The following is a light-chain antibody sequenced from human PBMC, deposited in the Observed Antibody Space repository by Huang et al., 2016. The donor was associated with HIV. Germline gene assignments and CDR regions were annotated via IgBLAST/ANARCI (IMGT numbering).Light chain of an antibody. Sequence: EIVLTQSPGTLSLSPGERATLSCRASQSVSSSYFAWYQKKPGQAPRILIYGASNRATGIPDRVRGSGSGTDFTLTISRLEPEDFAVYFCQQYGSSSLTFDGGTKVEIK. CDR2: GAS. J-gene: IGKJ4*01. CDR1: QSVSSSY. CDR3: QQYGSSSLT. V-gene: IGKV3-20*01.